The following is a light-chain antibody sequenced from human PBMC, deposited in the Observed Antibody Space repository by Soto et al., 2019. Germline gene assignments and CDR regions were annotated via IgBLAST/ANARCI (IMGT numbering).Light chain of an antibody. Sequence: QTVVTQPPSVSGAPGQRVTISCTGSSSNIGAGYDVHWYQQLPGTAPKLLIYGNSNRPSGVPDRFSGSKSGTSASLAITGLQAEDEADYYCQSLRVFGTGTKLTVL. CDR2: GNS. V-gene: IGLV1-40*01. J-gene: IGLJ1*01. CDR1: SSNIGAGYD. CDR3: QSLRV.